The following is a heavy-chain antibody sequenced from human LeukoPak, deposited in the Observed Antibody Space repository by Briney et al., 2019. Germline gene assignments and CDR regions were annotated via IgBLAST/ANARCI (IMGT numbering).Heavy chain of an antibody. CDR1: GFTFSSYA. CDR2: ISGSGGST. D-gene: IGHD5-12*01. Sequence: RTGGSLRLSCAASGFTFSSYAMSWVRQAPGKGLEWVSAISGSGGSTYYADSVKGRFTISRDNSKNTLYLQMNSLRAEDTAVYYCARGVATSMTADRYWGQGTLVTVSS. J-gene: IGHJ4*02. V-gene: IGHV3-23*01. CDR3: ARGVATSMTADRY.